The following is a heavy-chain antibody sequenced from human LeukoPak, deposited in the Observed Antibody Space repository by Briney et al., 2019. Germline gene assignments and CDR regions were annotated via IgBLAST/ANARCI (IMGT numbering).Heavy chain of an antibody. CDR2: ISSSSSYI. CDR3: ASIDYYSYYMDV. D-gene: IGHD2-15*01. V-gene: IGHV3-21*01. CDR1: GFSFNSYS. J-gene: IGHJ6*03. Sequence: NPGGSLRLSCAASGFSFNSYSMNWVRQAPGKGLDWVSSISSSSSYIYYADSVKGRFTISRDNAKNSLYLQMNSLRAEDTAVYYCASIDYYSYYMDVWGKGTTVTVSS.